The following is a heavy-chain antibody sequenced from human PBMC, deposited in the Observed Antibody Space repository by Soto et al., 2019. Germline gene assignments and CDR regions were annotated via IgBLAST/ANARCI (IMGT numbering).Heavy chain of an antibody. Sequence: EVQLVESGGGLVQPGGSLRLSCAASEFTFDSYWMSWVRQAPGKGLEWVANIKQDGSEKYYVDSVKGRFTISRDNAKNSLYLQMNSLRAEDTAVYYCARVNNYGYNLCYFDFWGQGILVTVSS. CDR3: ARVNNYGYNLCYFDF. CDR2: IKQDGSEK. V-gene: IGHV3-7*03. D-gene: IGHD5-18*01. CDR1: EFTFDSYW. J-gene: IGHJ4*02.